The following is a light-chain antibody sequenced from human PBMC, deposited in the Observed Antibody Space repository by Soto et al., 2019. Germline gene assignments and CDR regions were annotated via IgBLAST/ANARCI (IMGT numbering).Light chain of an antibody. CDR3: SSYTNSNTLV. J-gene: IGLJ1*01. Sequence: QSVLTQPASVSGSPGQSITISCTGTSSDVGGYNYVSWYQQYPGKAPKLMMYDVSNRPSGVSNRFSGSNSGNTASLTISGLQAEDEADYCCSSYTNSNTLVFGSGTKLTVL. CDR2: DVS. V-gene: IGLV2-14*01. CDR1: SSDVGGYNY.